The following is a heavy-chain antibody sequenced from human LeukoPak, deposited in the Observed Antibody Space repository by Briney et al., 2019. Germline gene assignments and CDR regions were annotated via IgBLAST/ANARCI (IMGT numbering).Heavy chain of an antibody. D-gene: IGHD2-15*01. CDR2: IKEDGSQK. CDR1: GLTFSDHW. J-gene: IGHJ4*02. CDR3: ARDPLYMGGPFDY. Sequence: QPGGSLRLSCAASGLTFSDHWMSWVRQTPGKGLEWVANIKEDGSQKYYVDSVKSRFTISRDNAKNSLYLQMNSLRAEDTAVYYCARDPLYMGGPFDYWGQGTLVTVSS. V-gene: IGHV3-7*01.